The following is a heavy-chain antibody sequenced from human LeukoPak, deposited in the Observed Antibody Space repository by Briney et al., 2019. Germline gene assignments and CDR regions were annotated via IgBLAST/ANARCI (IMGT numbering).Heavy chain of an antibody. D-gene: IGHD5-12*01. Sequence: GGSLRLSCGASGFTFSSHAMTWVRQAPGKGLEWVSAISISGDTTYYADAVKGRFTISRDNSKNTVYLQMNSLRAEDTAVYYCAREARGLSYWGQGTLVTISS. CDR2: ISISGDTT. V-gene: IGHV3-23*01. CDR1: GFTFSSHA. J-gene: IGHJ4*02. CDR3: AREARGLSY.